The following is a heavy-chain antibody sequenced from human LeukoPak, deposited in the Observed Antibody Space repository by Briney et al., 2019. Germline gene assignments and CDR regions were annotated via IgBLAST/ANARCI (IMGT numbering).Heavy chain of an antibody. D-gene: IGHD6-19*01. V-gene: IGHV3-43*02. J-gene: IGHJ4*02. Sequence: GGSLRLSCAASGFTFDDYAIHWVRQAPGKGLEWVSLITGDGVSTFYADSVKGRFTISRDNSQNSLHLQMNSLRTDDSALYYCAKEGPIAVAGYFDYWGQGTLVTVSS. CDR2: ITGDGVST. CDR3: AKEGPIAVAGYFDY. CDR1: GFTFDDYA.